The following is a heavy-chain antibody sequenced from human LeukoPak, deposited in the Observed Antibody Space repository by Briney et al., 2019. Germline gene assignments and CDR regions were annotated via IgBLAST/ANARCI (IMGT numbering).Heavy chain of an antibody. D-gene: IGHD4-23*01. V-gene: IGHV3-21*01. J-gene: IGHJ4*02. CDR1: GFTFSSYS. CDR3: ARDYGGNSGYFDY. CDR2: ISSSSSYI. Sequence: GGPLRLSCAASGFTFSSYSMNWVRQAPGKGLEWVSSISSSSSYIYYADSVKGRFTISRDNAKNSLYLQMNSLRAEDTAVYYCARDYGGNSGYFDYWGQGTLVTVSS.